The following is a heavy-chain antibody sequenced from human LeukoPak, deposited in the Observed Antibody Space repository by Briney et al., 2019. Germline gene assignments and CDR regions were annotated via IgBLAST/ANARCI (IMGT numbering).Heavy chain of an antibody. V-gene: IGHV1-8*03. CDR2: MNPYSGNT. D-gene: IGHD3-3*01. J-gene: IGHJ6*03. Sequence: GASVKVSCKASGYTFNSYDINWVRQATGQGLEWMGWMNPYSGNTGYAQKLQGRVTITRNTSINTAYMELSSLRSEDTAVYYCARCVYDFWSGYYYYYYYMDVWGKGTTVTVSS. CDR1: GYTFNSYD. CDR3: ARCVYDFWSGYYYYYYYMDV.